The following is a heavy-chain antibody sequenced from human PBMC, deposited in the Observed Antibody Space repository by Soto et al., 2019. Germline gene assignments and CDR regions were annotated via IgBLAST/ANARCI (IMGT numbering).Heavy chain of an antibody. CDR1: GGSIGSYY. D-gene: IGHD5-18*01. V-gene: IGHV4-59*01. CDR2: IYYSGST. Sequence: SETLSLTCTVSGGSIGSYYWGWIRQPPGKGLEWIGYIYYSGSTNYNPSLKSRVTISVDTSKNQFSLKLSSVTAADTAVYYCARDLAGYSYGSRGDYYYYMDVWGKGTTVTVSS. J-gene: IGHJ6*03. CDR3: ARDLAGYSYGSRGDYYYYMDV.